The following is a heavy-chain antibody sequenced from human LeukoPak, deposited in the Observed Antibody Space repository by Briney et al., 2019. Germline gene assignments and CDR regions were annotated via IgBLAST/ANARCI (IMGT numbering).Heavy chain of an antibody. Sequence: QPSETLSLTCTVSGGSISTSNYYWGWIRQPPGKGLEWIGNIFYSGSTNYNPSLKSRVTISVDTSKNQFSLKLSSVTAADTAVYYCARGVYYDSSGYYSDYWGQGTLVTVSS. V-gene: IGHV4-39*07. J-gene: IGHJ4*02. D-gene: IGHD3-22*01. CDR2: IFYSGST. CDR1: GGSISTSNYY. CDR3: ARGVYYDSSGYYSDY.